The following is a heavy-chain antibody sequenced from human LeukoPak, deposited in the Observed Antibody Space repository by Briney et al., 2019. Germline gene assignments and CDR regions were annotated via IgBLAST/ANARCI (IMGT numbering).Heavy chain of an antibody. D-gene: IGHD4-17*01. Sequence: GGSLRLSCAASGFTFSSYSMNWVHQAPGKGLEWVSSISSSSSYIYYADSVKGRFTISRDNAKNSLYLQMNSLRAEDSAVYYCARDRTASDYWGQGTLVTVSS. CDR2: ISSSSSYI. CDR3: ARDRTASDY. J-gene: IGHJ4*02. V-gene: IGHV3-21*01. CDR1: GFTFSSYS.